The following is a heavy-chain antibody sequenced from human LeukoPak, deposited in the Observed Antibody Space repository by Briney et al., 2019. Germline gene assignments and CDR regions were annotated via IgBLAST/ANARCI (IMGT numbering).Heavy chain of an antibody. CDR3: ARVPAATWTQNAGGYFDY. D-gene: IGHD2-2*01. CDR1: GYTFTGYY. Sequence: ASVKVSCKASGYTFTGYYMHWVRQAPGRGLEWMGRINPNSGGTNYAQKFQGRVTMTRDTSISTAYMELSRLRSDDTAVYYCARVPAATWTQNAGGYFDYWGQGTLVTVSS. CDR2: INPNSGGT. J-gene: IGHJ4*02. V-gene: IGHV1-2*06.